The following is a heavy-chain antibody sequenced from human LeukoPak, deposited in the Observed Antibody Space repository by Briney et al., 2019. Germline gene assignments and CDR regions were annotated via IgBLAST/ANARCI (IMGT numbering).Heavy chain of an antibody. CDR2: ISSSSSYI. D-gene: IGHD6-19*01. CDR3: ARGAEQWLVRGFDY. CDR1: GFTFSSYT. J-gene: IGHJ4*02. Sequence: GGSLRLSCAASGFTFSSYTMKWVRQTPGKGLEWVSSISSSSSYIYYADSVKGRFTISRDNAKNSLYLQMNSLRAEDTAVYYCARGAEQWLVRGFDYWGQGTLVTVSS. V-gene: IGHV3-21*01.